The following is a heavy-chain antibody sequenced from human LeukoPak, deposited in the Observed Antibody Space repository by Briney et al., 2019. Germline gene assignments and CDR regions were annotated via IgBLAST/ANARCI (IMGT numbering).Heavy chain of an antibody. CDR2: IYPGDSDA. J-gene: IGHJ3*01. Sequence: GESLKISCKGSGYSFTTYWIGWVRQLPGKGLEWMGIIYPGDSDARYSPSFQGRVTISADKSISTAHLQWSTLKASDTAVYYCASPQAAYCGGDCYSPWGQGTKVTVSS. D-gene: IGHD2-21*02. V-gene: IGHV5-51*01. CDR3: ASPQAAYCGGDCYSP. CDR1: GYSFTTYW.